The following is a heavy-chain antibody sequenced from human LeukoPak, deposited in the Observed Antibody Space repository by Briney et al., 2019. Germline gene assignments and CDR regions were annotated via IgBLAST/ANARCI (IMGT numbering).Heavy chain of an antibody. V-gene: IGHV1-8*01. Sequence: ASVKVSCKAPGYTFTSYDINWVRQATGQGLEWMGWMNPNSGNTGYAQKFQGRVTMTRNTSISTAYMELSSLRSEDTAVYYCASARYSSGWYEGLYFDYWGQGTLVTVSS. J-gene: IGHJ4*02. D-gene: IGHD6-19*01. CDR1: GYTFTSYD. CDR3: ASARYSSGWYEGLYFDY. CDR2: MNPNSGNT.